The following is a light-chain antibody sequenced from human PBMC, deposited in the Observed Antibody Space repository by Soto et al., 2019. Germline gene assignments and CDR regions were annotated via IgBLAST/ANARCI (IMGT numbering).Light chain of an antibody. Sequence: VVFTQSPATLSFSPGERATLSCRASQSVTSGYLAWYQQKPGQPPRLLIYDASIRATGIPDRFGGSGSGTDFTLTISRLEPEDFAVYFCHQYGGSPPETFGQGTKVDIK. J-gene: IGKJ1*01. CDR3: HQYGGSPPET. CDR1: QSVTSGY. V-gene: IGKV3-20*01. CDR2: DAS.